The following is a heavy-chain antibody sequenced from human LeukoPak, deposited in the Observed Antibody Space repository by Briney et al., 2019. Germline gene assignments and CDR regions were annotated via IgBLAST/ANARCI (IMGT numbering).Heavy chain of an antibody. J-gene: IGHJ4*02. D-gene: IGHD3-22*01. Sequence: EPGGSLRLSCAASGFTFSDYYMSWIRQAPGKGLEWVSYISSSSSYTNYADSVKGRFTISRDNAKNSLYLQMNSLRAEDTAVYYCAREVGSGYYFDYGGQGTLVTVSS. CDR1: GFTFSDYY. CDR3: AREVGSGYYFDY. CDR2: ISSSSSYT. V-gene: IGHV3-11*05.